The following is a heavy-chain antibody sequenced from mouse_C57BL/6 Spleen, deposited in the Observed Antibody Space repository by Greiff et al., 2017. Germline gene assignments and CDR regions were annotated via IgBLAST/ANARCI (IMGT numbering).Heavy chain of an antibody. Sequence: EVQLVESEGGLVQPGSSMKLSCTASGFTFSDYYMAWVRQVPEKGLEWVANINYDGSSTYYLDSLKSRFIISRDNAKNILYLQMSSLKSEDTATYYCARENGYYWYFDVWGTGTTVTVSS. CDR1: GFTFSDYY. V-gene: IGHV5-16*01. CDR2: INYDGSST. D-gene: IGHD2-2*01. J-gene: IGHJ1*03. CDR3: ARENGYYWYFDV.